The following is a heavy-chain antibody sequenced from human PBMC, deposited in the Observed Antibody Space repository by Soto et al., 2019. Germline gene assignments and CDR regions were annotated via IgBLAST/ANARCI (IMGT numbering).Heavy chain of an antibody. J-gene: IGHJ4*02. CDR2: ISVYNGNT. Sequence: GASVKVSCKASGYTFGAHGISWVRQAPGQGLEWMGWISVYNGNTNYAQKFQGRVTMTTDTSTRTAYMELRSLGPDDTAMYYCAREAHSTIWFPNRYFDYWGQGTLVTVSS. CDR1: GYTFGAHG. CDR3: AREAHSTIWFPNRYFDY. V-gene: IGHV1-18*04. D-gene: IGHD2-2*01.